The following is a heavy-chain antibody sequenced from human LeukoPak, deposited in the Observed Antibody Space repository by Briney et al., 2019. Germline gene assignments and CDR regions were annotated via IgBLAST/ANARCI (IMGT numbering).Heavy chain of an antibody. J-gene: IGHJ4*02. V-gene: IGHV4-39*07. CDR1: SGSITSSAYY. CDR3: ARETLYSSLFDY. CDR2: IYYSGST. D-gene: IGHD6-19*01. Sequence: PSETLSLTCSVSSGSITSSAYYGAWIRQPPGKGLEWIGSIYYSGSTYYNPSLKSRVTISVDTSKNQFSLKLSSVTAADTAVYYCARETLYSSLFDYWGQGTLVTVSS.